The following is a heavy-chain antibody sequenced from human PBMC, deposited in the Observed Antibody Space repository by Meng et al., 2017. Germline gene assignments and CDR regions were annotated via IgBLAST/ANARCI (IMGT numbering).Heavy chain of an antibody. CDR3: ASMGY. J-gene: IGHJ4*02. Sequence: QVHVLGSGGGVVQPGRSLRLSCAASGFTFSSYAMHWVRQAPGKVLEWVAVISYDGSNKYYADSVKGRFTISRDNSKNTLYLQMNSLRAEDTAVYYCASMGYWGQGTLVTVSS. CDR1: GFTFSSYA. V-gene: IGHV3-30*01. D-gene: IGHD3-10*01. CDR2: ISYDGSNK.